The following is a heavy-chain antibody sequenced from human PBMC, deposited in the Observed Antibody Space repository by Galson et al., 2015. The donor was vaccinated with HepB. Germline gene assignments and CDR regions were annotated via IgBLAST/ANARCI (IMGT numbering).Heavy chain of an antibody. V-gene: IGHV3-23*01. CDR1: GFSFSTYA. D-gene: IGHD2-21*02. J-gene: IGHJ1*01. CDR2: VSGSGGSK. CDR3: VRDPSCNGGACEYLQH. Sequence: SLRLSCAASGFSFSTYAMSWVRQAPGKGLEWVSAVSGSGGSKFHADSVKGRFTVSRDNSRNTLYLQMNSLRVEDTAVYYCVRDPSCNGGACEYLQHWGHGPMVNVSS.